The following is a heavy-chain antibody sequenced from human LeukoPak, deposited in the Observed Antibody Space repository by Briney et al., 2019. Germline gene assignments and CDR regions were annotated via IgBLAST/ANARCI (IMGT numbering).Heavy chain of an antibody. CDR1: GGSISSYY. Sequence: PSETLSLTCTVSGGSISSYYWSWIRQPPGKGLEWIGYIYYSGSTNYNPSLKSRVTISVDTSKNQFSLKLSSVTAADTAVYYCARGVEVGDYFVYYYYGMDVWGQGTTVTVSS. CDR3: ARGVEVGDYFVYYYYGMDV. D-gene: IGHD4-17*01. J-gene: IGHJ6*02. CDR2: IYYSGST. V-gene: IGHV4-59*01.